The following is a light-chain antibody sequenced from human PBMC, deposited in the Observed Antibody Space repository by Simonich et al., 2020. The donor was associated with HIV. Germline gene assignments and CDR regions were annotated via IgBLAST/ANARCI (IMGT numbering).Light chain of an antibody. V-gene: IGLV2-14*01. CDR3: SSYTSSSSVV. CDR2: DAS. J-gene: IGLJ2*01. Sequence: QSALTQPASVSGSPGQSITISCTGTSSDVGGYNYVSWYQQHPGKAPNLMIYDASKRPSGVSKRFSGSKSGNTASLTISGLQAEDEADYYCSSYTSSSSVVFGGGTKLTVL. CDR1: SSDVGGYNY.